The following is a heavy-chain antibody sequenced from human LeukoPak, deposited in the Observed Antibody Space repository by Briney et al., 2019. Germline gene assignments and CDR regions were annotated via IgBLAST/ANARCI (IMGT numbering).Heavy chain of an antibody. CDR2: ISGYNANT. J-gene: IGHJ4*02. CDR3: ARPRVAGSFDY. V-gene: IGHV1-18*01. D-gene: IGHD6-19*01. Sequence: ASMKVSCKTSGYTLACYGISWVRQAPGQGLEWMGWISGYNANTNYGQKFQGRVTMTIDTSTTTVYMELRSLRSDDTAVYYCARPRVAGSFDYWGQGTLVTVSS. CDR1: GYTLACYG.